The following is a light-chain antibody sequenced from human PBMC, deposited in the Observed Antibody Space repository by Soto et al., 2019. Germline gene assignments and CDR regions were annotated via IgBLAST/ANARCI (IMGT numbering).Light chain of an antibody. CDR1: SSDVGAYNY. CDR2: EVS. V-gene: IGLV2-14*01. J-gene: IGLJ1*01. CDR3: SSYTSSSTRV. Sequence: QSALTQPASASGSPGQSITISCTGTSSDVGAYNYVSWYQQHPGKAPKLMIYEVSNRPSGLSNRFSGSKSGNTASLIIFGLQAEDEADYYCSSYTSSSTRVFGTGTKVTVL.